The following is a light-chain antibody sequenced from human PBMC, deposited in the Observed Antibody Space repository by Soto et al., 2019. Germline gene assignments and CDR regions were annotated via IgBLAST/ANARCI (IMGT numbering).Light chain of an antibody. CDR3: QQYSSSPVT. CDR1: QSITNW. V-gene: IGKV1-5*01. J-gene: IGKJ1*01. Sequence: DIQMTQSPSTLSASVGDRVTITCRASQSITNWLAWYQQKPGKAPKLLMYDASSFHSGVPSRFSGSGSGTEFTLTISSLQPDDFAVYFCQQYSSSPVTFGQGTKVDI. CDR2: DAS.